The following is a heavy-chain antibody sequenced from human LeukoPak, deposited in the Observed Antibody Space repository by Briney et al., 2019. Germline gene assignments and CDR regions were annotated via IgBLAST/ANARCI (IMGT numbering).Heavy chain of an antibody. CDR3: ARDPTHDLGYCSGGSCFNWFDP. D-gene: IGHD2-15*01. CDR1: GGSISSYY. V-gene: IGHV4-4*07. CDR2: IYTSGST. J-gene: IGHJ5*02. Sequence: SETLSLTCTVSGGSISSYYWSWIRQPAGKGLEWIGRIYTSGSTNYNPSLKSRVTMSVDTSKNQFYLKLSSVTAADTAVYYCARDPTHDLGYCSGGSCFNWFDPWGQGTLVTVSS.